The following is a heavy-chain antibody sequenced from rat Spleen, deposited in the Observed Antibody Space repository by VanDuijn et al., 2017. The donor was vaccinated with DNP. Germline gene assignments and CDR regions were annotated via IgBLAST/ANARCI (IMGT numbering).Heavy chain of an antibody. CDR2: IGSPAYAP. CDR3: VRWNSGHFDY. D-gene: IGHD4-3*01. J-gene: IGHJ2*01. CDR1: GFTFSPYY. Sequence: EVQLVESGGGLVQPGRSLKLSCAASGFTFSPYYMAWVRQAPARGLEWVAYIGSPAYAPYYTDSVKGRFAISRDNAKSTLYLQMNSLRSEDMATYYCVRWNSGHFDYWGQGVMVTVSS. V-gene: IGHV5-22*01.